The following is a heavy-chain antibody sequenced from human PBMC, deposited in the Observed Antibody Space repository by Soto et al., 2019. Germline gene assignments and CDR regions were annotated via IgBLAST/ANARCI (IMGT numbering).Heavy chain of an antibody. D-gene: IGHD2-15*01. CDR1: GCSISCYY. CDR2: VYYTGST. V-gene: IGHV4-59*01. J-gene: IGHJ4*02. Sequence: SATLYLTCPIAGCSISCYYWRLIRHPPGKGLEWIGYVYYTGSTKYNPSLESRVAMSADTSKNQFSLKVTSVTAADTAVYYCAKYRRTDTEGYTLDLSGQGKRVTVAA. CDR3: AKYRRTDTEGYTLDL.